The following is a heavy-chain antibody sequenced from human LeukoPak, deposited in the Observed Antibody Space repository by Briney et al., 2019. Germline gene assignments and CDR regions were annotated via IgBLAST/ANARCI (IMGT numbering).Heavy chain of an antibody. CDR1: GGSISSYY. CDR3: ARRSVVTAINFDAFDI. J-gene: IGHJ3*02. Sequence: QSSETLSLTCTVSGGSISSYYWSWIRQPPGKGLEWIGYIYYSGSTNYNPSLKSRVTMSVDTSKNQFSLKLSSVTAAVTAVYYCARRSVVTAINFDAFDIWGQGTMVAVSS. CDR2: IYYSGST. D-gene: IGHD2-21*02. V-gene: IGHV4-59*08.